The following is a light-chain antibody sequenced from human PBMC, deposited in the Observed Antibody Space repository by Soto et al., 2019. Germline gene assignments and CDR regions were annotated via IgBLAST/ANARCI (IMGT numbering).Light chain of an antibody. J-gene: IGKJ1*01. CDR3: QQYYTTPWT. CDR1: QSVLYSSNNKNY. V-gene: IGKV4-1*01. Sequence: DIVMTQSPDSQAVSLGERATINCKSSQSVLYSSNNKNYLAWYQQKPGQPPKALIYWASTRESGVPDRFSGSGSGTDFTLTISSLQAEDVAVYYCQQYYTTPWTFGQGTKVEIK. CDR2: WAS.